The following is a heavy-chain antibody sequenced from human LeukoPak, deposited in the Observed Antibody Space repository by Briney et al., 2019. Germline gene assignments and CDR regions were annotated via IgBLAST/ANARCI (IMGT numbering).Heavy chain of an antibody. J-gene: IGHJ3*02. CDR2: IDNTGTT. V-gene: IGHV4-59*01. Sequence: SETLSLTCSVSGESMRSSYWTWIRQSPGKGLEWIGYIDNTGTTYYNPSLKSRVAISVDTSKSQFYLKVTSVTTADTALYFCARVRVAMAGDALDIWGQGTMVTVSS. CDR3: ARVRVAMAGDALDI. D-gene: IGHD6-19*01. CDR1: GESMRSSY.